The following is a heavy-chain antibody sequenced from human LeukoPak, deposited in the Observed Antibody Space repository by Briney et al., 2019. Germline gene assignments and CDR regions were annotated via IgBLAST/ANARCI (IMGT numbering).Heavy chain of an antibody. CDR1: GFTFSNAW. J-gene: IGHJ4*02. V-gene: IGHV3-15*01. CDR3: TTDSNYDILTGYYKFDY. CDR2: IKSKTDGGTT. D-gene: IGHD3-9*01. Sequence: GGSLRLACAASGFTFSNAWMSWVRQAPGKGLEWVGRIKSKTDGGTTDYAAPVKGRFTISRDDSKNTLYLQMNSLKTEDTAVYYCTTDSNYDILTGYYKFDYWGQGTLVTVSS.